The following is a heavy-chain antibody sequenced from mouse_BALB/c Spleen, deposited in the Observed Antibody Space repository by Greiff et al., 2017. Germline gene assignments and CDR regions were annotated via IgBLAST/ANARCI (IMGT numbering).Heavy chain of an antibody. J-gene: IGHJ1*01. CDR2: IWAGGST. CDR1: GFSLTSYG. CDR3: AGYRYDVGDWYFDV. Sequence: VQLQESGPGLVAPSQSLSITCTVSGFSLTSYGVHWVRQPPGKGLEWLGVIWAGGSTNYNSALMSRLSISKDNSKSQVFLKMNSLQTDDTAMYYCAGYRYDVGDWYFDVWGAGTTVTVSS. D-gene: IGHD2-14*01. V-gene: IGHV2-9*02.